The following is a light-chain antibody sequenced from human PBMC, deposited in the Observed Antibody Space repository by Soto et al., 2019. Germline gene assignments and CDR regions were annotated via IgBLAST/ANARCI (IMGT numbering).Light chain of an antibody. CDR1: QTVSTNY. CDR2: GAS. Sequence: EIVLKQNPATLPLSPGERATLSCRASQTVSTNYLAWYQQKPGQAPRLLIYGASSRATGIPDRFSGSGSGTDFTLTISRLEPEDFAVYCCQQYGSSPMWTFGQGTKVDIK. V-gene: IGKV3-20*01. J-gene: IGKJ1*01. CDR3: QQYGSSPMWT.